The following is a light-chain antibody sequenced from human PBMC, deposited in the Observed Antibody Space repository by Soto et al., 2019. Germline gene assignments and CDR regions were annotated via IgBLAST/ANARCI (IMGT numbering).Light chain of an antibody. CDR1: QSVTSSY. CDR3: QQYGGSAT. Sequence: EIVLTQSPGTLSLSPGERATLSCRASQSVTSSYLAWYQQKPGQAPRFLIYGASSRATGIPDRFSGSGSGTDFTLTINRLEPEDFAVYYCQQYGGSATFGQGTKVEIK. V-gene: IGKV3-20*01. J-gene: IGKJ1*01. CDR2: GAS.